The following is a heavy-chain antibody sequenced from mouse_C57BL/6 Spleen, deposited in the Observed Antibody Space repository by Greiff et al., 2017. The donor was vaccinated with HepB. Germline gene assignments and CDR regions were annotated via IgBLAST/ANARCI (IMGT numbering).Heavy chain of an antibody. CDR2: IDPENGDT. D-gene: IGHD2-4*01. CDR1: GFNIKDDY. J-gene: IGHJ4*01. Sequence: EVQVVESGAELVRPGASVKLSCTASGFNIKDDYMHWVKQRPEQGLEWIGWIDPENGDTEYASKFQGKATITADTSSNTAYLQLSSLTSEDTAVYYCTTWGYDSLYAMDYWGQGTSVTVSS. V-gene: IGHV14-4*01. CDR3: TTWGYDSLYAMDY.